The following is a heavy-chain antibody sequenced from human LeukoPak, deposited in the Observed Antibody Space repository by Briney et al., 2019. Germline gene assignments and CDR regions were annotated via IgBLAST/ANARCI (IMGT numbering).Heavy chain of an antibody. CDR3: ARDKGGYGSGSSIDY. V-gene: IGHV4-38-2*02. CDR1: GYSISSGYY. D-gene: IGHD3-10*01. J-gene: IGHJ4*02. Sequence: PSATLSLTCTVSGYSISSGYYWGWMRQPPGKRLEWIGSIYHSGRTFYNPSLKSRVTISVDTSKNQFSLKLTSVTAADTAVYYCARDKGGYGSGSSIDYWGQGTLVTVSS. CDR2: IYHSGRT.